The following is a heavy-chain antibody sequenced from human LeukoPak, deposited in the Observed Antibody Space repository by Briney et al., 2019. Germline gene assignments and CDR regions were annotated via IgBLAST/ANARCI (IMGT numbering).Heavy chain of an antibody. CDR2: ISSSSSYI. Sequence: GGSLRLSCAASGFTFSSYSMNWVRQAPGKGLEWVSSISSSSSYIYYADSVKGRFTISRDNAKNSLYLQMNSLRAEDTAVYYCAIESIVVVSEGFNWFDPWGQGTLVTVSS. D-gene: IGHD2-21*01. V-gene: IGHV3-21*01. CDR3: AIESIVVVSEGFNWFDP. J-gene: IGHJ5*02. CDR1: GFTFSSYS.